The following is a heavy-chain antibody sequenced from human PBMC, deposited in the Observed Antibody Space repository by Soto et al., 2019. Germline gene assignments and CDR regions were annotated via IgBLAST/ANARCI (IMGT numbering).Heavy chain of an antibody. D-gene: IGHD2-2*01. CDR1: GYTFTSYG. CDR2: ISAYNGNT. Sequence: VASVKVSCKASGYTFTSYGISWVRQAPGQGLEWMGWISAYNGNTNYAQKLQGRVAMTTDTSTSTAYMELRSLRSDDTAVYYCARDKAVPAAMGYYYYGMDVWGQGTTVTVSS. V-gene: IGHV1-18*01. CDR3: ARDKAVPAAMGYYYYGMDV. J-gene: IGHJ6*02.